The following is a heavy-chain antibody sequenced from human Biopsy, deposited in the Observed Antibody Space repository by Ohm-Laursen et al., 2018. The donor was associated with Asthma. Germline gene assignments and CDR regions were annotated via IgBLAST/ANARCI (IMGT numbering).Heavy chain of an antibody. CDR3: ARAGALIVGATMGY. J-gene: IGHJ4*02. CDR2: INPNSGAT. D-gene: IGHD1-26*01. CDR1: GYPFIGYH. Sequence: GASVKVSCKASGYPFIGYHIHWMRQAPGQGLEWMGRINPNSGATNYAQKFQGRVTMTRDTSISTVYMELSSPRSEDTAVYYCARAGALIVGATMGYWGQGTLVTVSS. V-gene: IGHV1-2*06.